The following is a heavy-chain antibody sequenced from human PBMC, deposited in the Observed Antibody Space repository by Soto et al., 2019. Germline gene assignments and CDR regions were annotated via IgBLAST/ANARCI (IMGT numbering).Heavy chain of an antibody. Sequence: QVQLQESGPGLVKPSGTLSLTCAVSGGSISSSNWWSWVRQPPGKGLEWIGEIYHSGSTNYNPSLXXRXPXXVDKSKNQLYLKLSSVTAAETAVYYCARSSWGVDYWGQGTLVTVSS. CDR3: ARSSWGVDY. J-gene: IGHJ4*02. V-gene: IGHV4-4*02. D-gene: IGHD6-13*01. CDR2: IYHSGST. CDR1: GGSISSSNW.